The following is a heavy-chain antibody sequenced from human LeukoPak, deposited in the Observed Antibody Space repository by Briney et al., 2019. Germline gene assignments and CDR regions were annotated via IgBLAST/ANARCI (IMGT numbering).Heavy chain of an antibody. CDR1: GFTFSSYS. V-gene: IGHV3-21*03. CDR2: ISSSSSYI. J-gene: IGHJ4*02. CDR3: TTSPVPGIDY. Sequence: GGSLRLSCAASGFTFSSYSMNWVRQAPGKGLEWVSSISSSSSYIYYADSVKGRFTISRDNAKNSLYLQMSSLRTGDTAMYYCTTSPVPGIDYWGQGIQVTVSS. D-gene: IGHD6-19*01.